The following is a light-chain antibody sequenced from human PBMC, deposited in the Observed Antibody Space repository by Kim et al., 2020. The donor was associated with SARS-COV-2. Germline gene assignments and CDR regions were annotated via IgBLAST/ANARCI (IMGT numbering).Light chain of an antibody. CDR3: QQYYTTPIT. V-gene: IGKV4-1*01. CDR2: GAS. J-gene: IGKJ5*01. CDR1: QSVLSSSNNRNY. Sequence: ATITCKSSQSVLSSSNNRNYLSWHQQKPGQPPRLLIYGASSRKSGVPDRFGGSVSGTDFTLTISSLQAEDVAVYYCQQYYTTPITFGQGTRLE.